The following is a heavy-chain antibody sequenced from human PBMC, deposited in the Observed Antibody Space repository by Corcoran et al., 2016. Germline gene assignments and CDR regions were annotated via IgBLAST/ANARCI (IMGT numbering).Heavy chain of an antibody. Sequence: EVQLVESGGGLLKPGGSLRLSCAASGFTFSNAWMNWVRQAPGKVLEWVGRIKSKTDGGTTDYAAPVKGRFTISRDDSKNTLYLQMNSLKTEDTAVYYCTTALYSSSWPIDYWGQGTLVTVSS. V-gene: IGHV3-15*07. D-gene: IGHD6-13*01. CDR3: TTALYSSSWPIDY. J-gene: IGHJ4*02. CDR1: GFTFSNAW. CDR2: IKSKTDGGTT.